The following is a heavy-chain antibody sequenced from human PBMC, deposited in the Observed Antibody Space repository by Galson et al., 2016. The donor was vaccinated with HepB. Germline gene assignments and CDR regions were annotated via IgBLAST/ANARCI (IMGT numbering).Heavy chain of an antibody. CDR2: VNHRGTT. Sequence: TLSLTCTVSGGSIRRYYWSWIRQPPGKRLEWIGEVNHRGTTNYDPSLESRVTISADTSKNQFSLNLSSVTAADTAVYFCARDGFPGFGSFFDYWGHGALVTVSS. D-gene: IGHD3-10*01. J-gene: IGHJ4*01. CDR3: ARDGFPGFGSFFDY. CDR1: GGSIRRYY. V-gene: IGHV4-34*01.